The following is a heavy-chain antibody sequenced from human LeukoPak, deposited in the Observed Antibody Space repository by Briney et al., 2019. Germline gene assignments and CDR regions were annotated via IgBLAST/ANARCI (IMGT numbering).Heavy chain of an antibody. CDR3: ARAQPYSSGWYRNFYYYYMDV. Sequence: AGTLSPTCALSGGSISSSNWWGWVRQPPGKGLGWVGEIYLSGRPNYNPSLKSRFTISVDKSKNQFSLKLSSVTAADTAVYYCARAQPYSSGWYRNFYYYYMDVWGKGTTVTVSS. V-gene: IGHV4-4*02. CDR2: IYLSGRP. D-gene: IGHD6-19*01. CDR1: GGSISSSNW. J-gene: IGHJ6*03.